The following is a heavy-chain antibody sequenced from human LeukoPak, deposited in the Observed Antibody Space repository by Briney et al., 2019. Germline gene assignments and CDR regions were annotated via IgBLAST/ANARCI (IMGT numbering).Heavy chain of an antibody. CDR3: ASGNWGSDY. V-gene: IGHV4-34*01. D-gene: IGHD7-27*01. CDR2: INHSGST. Sequence: SETLSLTCAVYGGSFSGYYWSWIRQPPGKWLEWIGEINHSGSTNYNPSLKSRVTISVDTSKNQFSLKLSSVTAADTAVYYCASGNWGSDYWGQGTLVTVSS. J-gene: IGHJ4*02. CDR1: GGSFSGYY.